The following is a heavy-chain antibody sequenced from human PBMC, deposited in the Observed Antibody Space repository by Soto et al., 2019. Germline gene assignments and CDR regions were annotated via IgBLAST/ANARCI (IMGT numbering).Heavy chain of an antibody. V-gene: IGHV1-46*04. J-gene: IGHJ4*02. CDR2: INPSDGST. Sequence: ASVKVSCKASGYTFTNYYMHCVRQAPGQGPEWMGIINPSDGSTNYAQKLQGRVTMTTDTSTSTAYMELRSLRSDDTAVYYCARDEGWELLLFPRGPNSPGGYWGQGTLVTVSS. D-gene: IGHD1-26*01. CDR1: GYTFTNYY. CDR3: ARDEGWELLLFPRGPNSPGGY.